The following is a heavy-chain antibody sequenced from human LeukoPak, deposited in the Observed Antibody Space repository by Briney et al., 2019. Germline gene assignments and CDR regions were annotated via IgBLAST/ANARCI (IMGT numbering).Heavy chain of an antibody. V-gene: IGHV3-33*06. CDR2: IWFDGTNE. CDR3: AKENIDYSAKGDMDV. Sequence: PGGSLRLSCAASGFSFGAYGMHWVRQAPGKGLEWVAIIWFDGTNEYYADSVKGRFTISRDNSKSTLYLEMNSLTAEDTAVYYCAKENIDYSAKGDMDVWGKGATVTVSS. J-gene: IGHJ6*03. CDR1: GFSFGAYG. D-gene: IGHD2-21*01.